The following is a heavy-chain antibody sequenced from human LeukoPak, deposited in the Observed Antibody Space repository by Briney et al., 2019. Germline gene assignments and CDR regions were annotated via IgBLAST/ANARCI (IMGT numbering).Heavy chain of an antibody. CDR1: GYTFTGYY. CDR2: INPNSGGT. D-gene: IGHD2-2*01. J-gene: IGHJ6*03. Sequence: ASVKVSCKASGYTFTGYYMHWVRQAPGQGLEWMGWINPNSGGTNYAQKFQGRVTMTRDTSIGTAYMELSRLGSDDTAVYYCARVDASHYYYYMDVWGKGTTVTVSS. CDR3: ARVDASHYYYYMDV. V-gene: IGHV1-2*02.